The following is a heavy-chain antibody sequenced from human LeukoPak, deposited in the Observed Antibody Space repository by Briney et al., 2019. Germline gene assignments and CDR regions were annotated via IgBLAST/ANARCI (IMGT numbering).Heavy chain of an antibody. CDR1: GFTFSSYE. Sequence: GGSLRLSCAASGFTFSSYEMNWVRQAPGKGLEWVSYISSSGSTIYYADSVKGRFTISRDNAKNSLYLQMNSLRAEDTSIYYCASTSHGDYLDYWGQGTLVTVSS. CDR3: ASTSHGDYLDY. CDR2: ISSSGSTI. D-gene: IGHD4-17*01. V-gene: IGHV3-48*03. J-gene: IGHJ4*02.